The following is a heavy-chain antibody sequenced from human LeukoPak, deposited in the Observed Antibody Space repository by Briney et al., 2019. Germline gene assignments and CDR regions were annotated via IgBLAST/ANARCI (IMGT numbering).Heavy chain of an antibody. Sequence: GGSLRLSCAASGFTFKTYAMSWVRQAPGKGPEWVSAISPSGDNTYYADSVKGRFTISRDNSKNTLYLQMNSLRAEDTAVYYCARDSSSPFDYWGQGTLVTVSS. CDR2: ISPSGDNT. CDR3: ARDSSSPFDY. CDR1: GFTFKTYA. J-gene: IGHJ4*02. D-gene: IGHD6-13*01. V-gene: IGHV3-23*01.